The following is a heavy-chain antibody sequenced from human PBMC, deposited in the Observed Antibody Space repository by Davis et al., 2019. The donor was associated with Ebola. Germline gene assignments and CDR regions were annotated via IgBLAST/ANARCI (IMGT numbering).Heavy chain of an antibody. J-gene: IGHJ4*02. CDR1: GGSINSGDYY. V-gene: IGHV4-30-4*01. CDR2: IYYSGST. Sequence: MPSETLSLTCTVSGGSINSGDYYWSWIRQPPEKGLEWIGYIYYSGSTYYNQSLKSRVTMSIDTSRNQFSLQLSSLTAADTVVYYCARALVISARASFYFDYWGPGTLVTVSS. CDR3: ARALVISARASFYFDY. D-gene: IGHD6-6*01.